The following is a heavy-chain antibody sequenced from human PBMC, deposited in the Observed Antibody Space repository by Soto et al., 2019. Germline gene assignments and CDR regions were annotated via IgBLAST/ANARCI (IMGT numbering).Heavy chain of an antibody. CDR1: GFTFSSYA. CDR2: ISYDGSNK. D-gene: IGHD3-10*01. Sequence: GGSLRLSCAASGFTFSSYAMHWVRQAPGKGLEWVAVISYDGSNKYYADSVKGRFTISRDNSKNTLYLQMNSLRAEDTAVYYCARDTKTYFPRQTMVRGVIIKGISPDFDYWGQGTLVTVSS. J-gene: IGHJ4*02. V-gene: IGHV3-30-3*01. CDR3: ARDTKTYFPRQTMVRGVIIKGISPDFDY.